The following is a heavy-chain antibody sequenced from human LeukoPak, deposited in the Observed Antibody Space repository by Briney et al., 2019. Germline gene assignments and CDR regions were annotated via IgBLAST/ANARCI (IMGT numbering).Heavy chain of an antibody. J-gene: IGHJ6*02. D-gene: IGHD3-22*01. Sequence: SEKVSCKASGGTFSSYAISWVRQAPGQGLEWMGGVMPIFGTVNYAQKFQGRVTITADESTNTAYMELSSLRSEDTAVYYCAREWVTYYYDSSGYPDYGMDVWGQGTTVTVSS. V-gene: IGHV1-69*13. CDR2: VMPIFGTV. CDR1: GGTFSSYA. CDR3: AREWVTYYYDSSGYPDYGMDV.